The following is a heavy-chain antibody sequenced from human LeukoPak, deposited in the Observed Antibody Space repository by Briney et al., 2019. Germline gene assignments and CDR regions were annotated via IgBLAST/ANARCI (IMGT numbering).Heavy chain of an antibody. V-gene: IGHV4-31*03. Sequence: PSETLSLTCTVSGGSISSGGYYWSWIRQHPGKGLEWIGYIYYSGSTYYNPSLKSRVTIPVDTSKNQFSLKLSSVTAADTAVYYCARVGDDYGDSDYYGMDVWGQGTTVTVSS. CDR2: IYYSGST. D-gene: IGHD4-17*01. CDR1: GGSISSGGYY. CDR3: ARVGDDYGDSDYYGMDV. J-gene: IGHJ6*02.